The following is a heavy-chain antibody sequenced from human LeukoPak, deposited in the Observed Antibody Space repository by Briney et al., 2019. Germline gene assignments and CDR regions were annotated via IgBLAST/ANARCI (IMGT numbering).Heavy chain of an antibody. CDR3: ARVSAPGTSGWYFGY. D-gene: IGHD6-19*01. CDR1: GFTFSCYG. Sequence: PGGSLRLSCAASGFTFSCYGMHSVREAPGRGLEWVSYISTSSNRIDYADSVKGRFTMSRDNAKNLLYLQMNSLRDEDTAMYYCARVSAPGTSGWYFGYGGQGTLVTVSS. J-gene: IGHJ4*02. CDR2: ISTSSNRI. V-gene: IGHV3-48*02.